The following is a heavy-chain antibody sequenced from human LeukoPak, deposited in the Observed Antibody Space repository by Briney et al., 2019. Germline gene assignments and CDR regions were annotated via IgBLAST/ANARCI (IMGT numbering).Heavy chain of an antibody. CDR2: ISGSGGST. D-gene: IGHD3-22*01. J-gene: IGHJ4*02. CDR3: ARGGDSSGNPY. CDR1: GFTFSSYA. V-gene: IGHV3-23*01. Sequence: GGSLRLSCAASGFTFSSYAMSWVRQAPGKGLEWVSAISGSGGSTYYADSVKGRFTISRDNAKNSLYLQMNSLRAEDTAVYYSARGGDSSGNPYWGQGTLVTVSS.